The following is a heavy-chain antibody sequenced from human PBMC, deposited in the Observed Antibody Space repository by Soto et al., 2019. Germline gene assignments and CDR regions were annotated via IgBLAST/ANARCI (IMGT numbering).Heavy chain of an antibody. D-gene: IGHD5-12*01. V-gene: IGHV4-34*01. Sequence: SETLSLTCAVYGGSFSGYYWSWIRQPPGKGLEWIGEINHSGSTNYNPSLKSRVTISVDTSKNQFSLKLSSVTAADTAVYYCAGGYSGYDAFDIWGQGTMVTVSS. J-gene: IGHJ3*02. CDR1: GGSFSGYY. CDR2: INHSGST. CDR3: AGGYSGYDAFDI.